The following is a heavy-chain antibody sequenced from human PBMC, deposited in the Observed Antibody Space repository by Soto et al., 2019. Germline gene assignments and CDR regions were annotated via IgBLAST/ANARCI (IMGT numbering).Heavy chain of an antibody. CDR1: GFTFSSYA. Sequence: GGSLRRCCAASGFTFSSYAMSWVRQAPGKGLELVSGISSSGGSTYYADSVKGRFTISRDNSKNTLFLRMNRPRVEDTAVYYFRIPAPRGRHCFYFCMDVWGQRTTGTVSS. V-gene: IGHV3-23*01. CDR2: ISSSGGST. D-gene: IGHD2-15*01. J-gene: IGHJ6*02. CDR3: RIPAPRGRHCFYFCMDV.